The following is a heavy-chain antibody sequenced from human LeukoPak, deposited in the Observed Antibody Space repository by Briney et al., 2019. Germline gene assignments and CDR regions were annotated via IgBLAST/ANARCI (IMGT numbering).Heavy chain of an antibody. CDR1: GGSISSYY. CDR3: AKGLGYSYLHRFDP. V-gene: IGHV4-59*01. CDR2: IYYSGST. J-gene: IGHJ5*02. D-gene: IGHD5-18*01. Sequence: SETLSLTCTVSGGSISSYYWSWIRQPPGKGLEWIGYIYYSGSTNYNPSLKSRVTISVDTSKNQFSLKLSSVTAADTAVYYCAKGLGYSYLHRFDPWGQGTLVTVPS.